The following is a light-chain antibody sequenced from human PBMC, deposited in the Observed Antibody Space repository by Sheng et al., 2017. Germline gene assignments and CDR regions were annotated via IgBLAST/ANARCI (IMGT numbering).Light chain of an antibody. CDR1: QSVSSN. J-gene: IGKJ2*03. Sequence: EIVMTRSPATLSVSPGERATLSCRASQSVSSNLAWYQQKPGQAPRLLIQGASTRATGFPARFSGSGSGTEFTLTISGLQSEDFAVYYCQQYNEWPQSFGQGTKLEIK. CDR3: QQYNEWPQS. V-gene: IGKV3-15*01. CDR2: GAS.